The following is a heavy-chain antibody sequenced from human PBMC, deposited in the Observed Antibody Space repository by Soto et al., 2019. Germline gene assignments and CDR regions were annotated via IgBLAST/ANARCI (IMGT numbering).Heavy chain of an antibody. D-gene: IGHD4-17*01. V-gene: IGHV3-33*01. Sequence: GGSLRLSCAASGFTFSSYGMHWVRQAPCKGLEWVAVIWYDGSNKYYADSVKGRFTISRDNSKNTLYLQMNSLRAEDTAVYYCARDGDDYGDYRGDYYYGMDVWDQGTTVTVS. CDR3: ARDGDDYGDYRGDYYYGMDV. J-gene: IGHJ6*02. CDR1: GFTFSSYG. CDR2: IWYDGSNK.